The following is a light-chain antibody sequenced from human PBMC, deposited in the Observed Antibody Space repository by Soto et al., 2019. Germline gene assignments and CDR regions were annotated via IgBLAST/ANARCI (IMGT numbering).Light chain of an antibody. CDR1: QSVSSSF. CDR2: GAS. CDR3: QQYDSSPLT. Sequence: EIVLTQYPGTLSLPPGERATLSCRASQSVSSSFLAWYQQKPGQAPRLLIYGASSRATGIPDRFSGSGSGTDFTLTISRLEPEDFAVYYCQQYDSSPLTFGGGTKVEIK. J-gene: IGKJ4*01. V-gene: IGKV3-20*01.